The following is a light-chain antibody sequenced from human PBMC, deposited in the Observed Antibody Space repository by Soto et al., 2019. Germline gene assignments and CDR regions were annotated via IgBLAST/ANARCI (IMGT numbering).Light chain of an antibody. CDR3: QQYDNLFT. Sequence: DIQMTQSPSSLSASVGDRVTITCQASQDISNYLNWYQQKPGKAPKLLIYDASNLETGVPSRFSESGSGTDFTFTISSLQPEDIATYYCQQYDNLFTFGGGTKVEIK. V-gene: IGKV1-33*01. CDR1: QDISNY. J-gene: IGKJ4*01. CDR2: DAS.